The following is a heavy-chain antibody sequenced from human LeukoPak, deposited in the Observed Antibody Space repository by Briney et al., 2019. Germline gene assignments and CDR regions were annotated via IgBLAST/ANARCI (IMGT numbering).Heavy chain of an antibody. CDR1: GGSISSGSYY. V-gene: IGHV4-61*02. CDR3: AREPYDFWSGYYDY. J-gene: IGHJ4*02. D-gene: IGHD3-3*01. CDR2: FYTSGST. Sequence: PSETLSLTCTVSGGSISSGSYYWNWIRQPAGKGLEWIGRFYTSGSTNYNPSFKSRVSISVDTSKNQFSLKLSSVTAADTAVYYCAREPYDFWSGYYDYWGQGTLVTVSS.